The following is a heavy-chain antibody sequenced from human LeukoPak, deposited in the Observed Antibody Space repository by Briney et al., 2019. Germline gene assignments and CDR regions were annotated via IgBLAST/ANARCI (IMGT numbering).Heavy chain of an antibody. J-gene: IGHJ1*01. D-gene: IGHD6-19*01. Sequence: EPSQTLSLTCTVSGGSISSGSYYWSWIRQPAGKGLEWIGRIYTSGSTNYNPSLKSRVTISVDKSKNQFSLKLSSVTAADTAVYYCARDMGYSSGWPGLGYFQHWGQGTLVTVSS. V-gene: IGHV4-61*02. CDR2: IYTSGST. CDR1: GGSISSGSYY. CDR3: ARDMGYSSGWPGLGYFQH.